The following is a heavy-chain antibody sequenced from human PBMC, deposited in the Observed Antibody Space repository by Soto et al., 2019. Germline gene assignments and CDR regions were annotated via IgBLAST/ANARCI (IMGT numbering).Heavy chain of an antibody. Sequence: PGESLKISCAASGFTFNNYAMNWVRQAPGKGLEWVATISATGGSTYYADSVKGRFTISRDNSKNTLYLQMNGLRVEDTAVYYCAKDRLAGNFDYWGQGTPVTVSS. CDR3: AKDRLAGNFDY. V-gene: IGHV3-23*01. CDR2: ISATGGST. CDR1: GFTFNNYA. J-gene: IGHJ4*02.